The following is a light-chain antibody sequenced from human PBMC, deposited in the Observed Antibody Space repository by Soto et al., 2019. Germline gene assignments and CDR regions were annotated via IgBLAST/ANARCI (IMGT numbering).Light chain of an antibody. CDR1: QSVSGK. CDR3: QQSNNWPWT. V-gene: IGKV3-15*01. CDR2: DAS. J-gene: IGKJ1*01. Sequence: EVLMTQSPATLSVSPGGRATLSCRASQSVSGKLAWYQQKPGQAPRLLIYDASTRATGIPARFSGSGSGTEFTLTISSRQSEDFAVYYCQQSNNWPWTFGQGTKVDIK.